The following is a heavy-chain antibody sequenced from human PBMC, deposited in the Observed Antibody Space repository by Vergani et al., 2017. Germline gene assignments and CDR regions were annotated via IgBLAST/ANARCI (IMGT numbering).Heavy chain of an antibody. V-gene: IGHV4-34*01. CDR1: GGSFSGYY. CDR3: ARFPRYCSGGSCYPNGFDP. D-gene: IGHD2-15*01. J-gene: IGHJ5*02. Sequence: QVQLQQWGAGLLKPSETLSLTCAVYGGSFSGYYWSWIRQPPGKGLEWIGEINHSGSTNYNPSLKRRVTISVDTSKNQFSLKLSSVTAADTAVLYCARFPRYCSGGSCYPNGFDPWGQGTLVTVSS. CDR2: INHSGST.